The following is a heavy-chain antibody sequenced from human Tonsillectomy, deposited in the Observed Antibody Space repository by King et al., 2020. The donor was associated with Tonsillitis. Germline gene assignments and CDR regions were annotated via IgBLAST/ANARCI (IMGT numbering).Heavy chain of an antibody. D-gene: IGHD4-17*01. CDR1: GGTFSSYA. Sequence: QLVQSGAEVKKPGSSMKVSCKASGGTFSSYAISWVRQAPGQGLEWMGRIIPILVIPNYAQKFQGRVTITADKSTSTAYMGLSSLRSEETAVYYCARAGVVPYYGDYVVWGQGTLVTVSS. V-gene: IGHV1-69*09. J-gene: IGHJ4*02. CDR2: IIPILVIP. CDR3: ARAGVVPYYGDYVV.